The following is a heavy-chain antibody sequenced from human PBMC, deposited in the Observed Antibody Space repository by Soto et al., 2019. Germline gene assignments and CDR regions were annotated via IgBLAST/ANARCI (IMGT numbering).Heavy chain of an antibody. J-gene: IGHJ4*02. CDR2: ISGSGGST. Sequence: GGSLRLSCAASGFTFGSYALSWVRQAPGKGLEWVSAISGSGGSTYYADSVKGRFTISRDNSKNTLYLQMNSLRAEDTAVYYCAKDRGGYDHRYFDYWGQGTLVTVSS. CDR1: GFTFGSYA. CDR3: AKDRGGYDHRYFDY. D-gene: IGHD5-12*01. V-gene: IGHV3-23*01.